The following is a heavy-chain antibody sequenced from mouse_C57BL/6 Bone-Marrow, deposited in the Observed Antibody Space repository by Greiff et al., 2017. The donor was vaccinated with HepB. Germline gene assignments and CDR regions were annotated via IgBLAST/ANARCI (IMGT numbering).Heavy chain of an antibody. V-gene: IGHV1-7*01. D-gene: IGHD2-1*01. CDR2: INPRSGYT. Sequence: VQLQQSGAELAKPGASVKLSCKASGYTFTSYWMHWVKQRPGQGLEWIGYINPRSGYTKYNQKFKGKATLTADKSSNTAYMQLTSLTYEDSAVDSCATIYDGNYCSCFAYWGQGTLVTVSA. CDR3: ATIYDGNYCSCFAY. J-gene: IGHJ3*01. CDR1: GYTFTSYW.